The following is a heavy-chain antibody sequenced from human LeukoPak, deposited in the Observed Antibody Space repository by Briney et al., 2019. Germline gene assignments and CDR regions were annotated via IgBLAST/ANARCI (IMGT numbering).Heavy chain of an antibody. CDR3: ARGDYYYDNSGYYDRYYFDY. J-gene: IGHJ4*02. V-gene: IGHV3-30-3*01. CDR2: ISSDGTNK. CDR1: RFFFSSYA. D-gene: IGHD3-22*01. Sequence: GRSLRLSCAASRFFFSSYAMHWVRQAPGKGLEWLAVISSDGTNKYYADSVKGRFTISRDNSKNTLYLQMNSLRAEDTAVYYCARGDYYYDNSGYYDRYYFDYWGQGTLVTVSS.